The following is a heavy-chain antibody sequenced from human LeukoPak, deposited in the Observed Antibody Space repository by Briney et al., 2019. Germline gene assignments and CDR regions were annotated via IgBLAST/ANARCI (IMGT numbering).Heavy chain of an antibody. CDR3: ARVSQWELLQDDY. J-gene: IGHJ4*02. Sequence: GASVKVSCKASGGTFSSYAISWVRQAPGQGLEWMGRIIPILGIANYAQKFQGRVTITADKSTSTAYMELSSLRSEDTAVYYCARVSQWELLQDDYWGQGTLVTVSS. V-gene: IGHV1-69*04. CDR1: GGTFSSYA. D-gene: IGHD1-26*01. CDR2: IIPILGIA.